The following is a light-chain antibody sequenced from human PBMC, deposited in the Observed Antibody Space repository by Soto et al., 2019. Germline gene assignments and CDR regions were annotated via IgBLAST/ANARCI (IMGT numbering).Light chain of an antibody. CDR2: DAS. Sequence: EVVMTQSPASLSASPGERVTLSCSASQNIRSSLAWYQQRPGQAPRLLIYDASTRATGIPPRFSGTGSGTEFTLIISSLQPDDFATYYCQQYNTFSLWTFGQGTKVDIK. V-gene: IGKV3-15*01. CDR3: QQYNTFSLWT. CDR1: QNIRSS. J-gene: IGKJ1*01.